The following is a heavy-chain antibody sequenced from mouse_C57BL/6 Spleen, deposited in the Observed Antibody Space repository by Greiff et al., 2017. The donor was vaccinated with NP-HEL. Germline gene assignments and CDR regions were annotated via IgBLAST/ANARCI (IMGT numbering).Heavy chain of an antibody. CDR1: GYSFTGYF. J-gene: IGHJ1*03. CDR3: ARRVTGTYGYFDV. CDR2: INPYNGGT. D-gene: IGHD4-1*01. V-gene: IGHV1-20*01. Sequence: EVQLQQSGPELVKPGDSVKISCKASGYSFTGYFMNWVMQSHGKSLEWIGRINPYNGGTFYNQKFKGKATLTVDKSSSTAHMELRSLTSEDSAVDYCARRVTGTYGYFDVWGTGTTVTVSS.